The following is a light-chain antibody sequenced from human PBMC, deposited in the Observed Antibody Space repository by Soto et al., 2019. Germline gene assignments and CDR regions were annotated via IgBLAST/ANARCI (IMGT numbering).Light chain of an antibody. CDR3: QQYGSSPYT. CDR2: GVS. J-gene: IGKJ2*01. V-gene: IGKV3-20*01. CDR1: QSISSSY. Sequence: EIVLTQSPGTLSLSPGERATLSCRASQSISSSYLAWYQQKPGQAPRLLIYGVSSRATGIPDRFSSSGSGTDFTLTISRLEPEDFAVFYCQQYGSSPYTFGQGTKLEI.